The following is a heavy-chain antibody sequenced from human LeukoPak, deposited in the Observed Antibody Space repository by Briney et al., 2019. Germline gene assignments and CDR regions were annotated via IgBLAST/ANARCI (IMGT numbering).Heavy chain of an antibody. Sequence: PGGSLRLSCAASGFTFSSYAMHWVRQALGKGLEWVAFIRYDGSNKYYADSVKGRFTISRDNSKNTLYLQMNSLRAEDTAVYYREKDYDFWSDTDAFDIWGQGTMVTVSS. CDR1: GFTFSSYA. D-gene: IGHD3-3*01. CDR3: EKDYDFWSDTDAFDI. J-gene: IGHJ3*02. CDR2: IRYDGSNK. V-gene: IGHV3-30*02.